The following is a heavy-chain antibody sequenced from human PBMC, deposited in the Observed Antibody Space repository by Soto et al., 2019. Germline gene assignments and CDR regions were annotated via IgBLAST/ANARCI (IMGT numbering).Heavy chain of an antibody. CDR2: ISGSGGST. CDR1: GITFSSYA. Sequence: GSLRLSCAASGITFSSYAMSWVRQAPGKGLEWVSAISGSGGSTYYADSVKGRFTISRDNSKNTLYLQMNSLRTEDTAVYYCAKCPLTTVTTYTYYWGQGTLVTVSS. J-gene: IGHJ4*02. D-gene: IGHD4-17*01. CDR3: AKCPLTTVTTYTYY. V-gene: IGHV3-23*01.